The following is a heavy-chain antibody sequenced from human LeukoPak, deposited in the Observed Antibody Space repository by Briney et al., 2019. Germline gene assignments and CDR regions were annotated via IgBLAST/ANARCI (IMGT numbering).Heavy chain of an antibody. V-gene: IGHV4-30-4*01. D-gene: IGHD2-15*01. CDR3: ARGPYCSGGSCYWRAYWYFDL. CDR1: GGSISSGDYY. J-gene: IGHJ2*01. Sequence: SETLSLTCTVSGGSISSGDYYWSWIRQPPGKGLEWIGYIYYSGSTYYNPSLKSRVTISVDTSKNQFSLKLSSVTAADTAVYYCARGPYCSGGSCYWRAYWYFDLWGRGTLVTVSS. CDR2: IYYSGST.